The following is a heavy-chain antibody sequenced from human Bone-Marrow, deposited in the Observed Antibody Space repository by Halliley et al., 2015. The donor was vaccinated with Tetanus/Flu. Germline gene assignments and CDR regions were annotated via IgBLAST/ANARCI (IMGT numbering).Heavy chain of an antibody. V-gene: IGHV5-51*01. D-gene: IGHD2-15*01. CDR3: ATFEFSSSDFDY. J-gene: IGHJ4*02. Sequence: WMGIIFPGASDTKYSPSFQGQVTISAAKSISTAYLQWSSLRASDTAIYYCATFEFSSSDFDYWGQGTPVTVSS. CDR2: IFPGASDT.